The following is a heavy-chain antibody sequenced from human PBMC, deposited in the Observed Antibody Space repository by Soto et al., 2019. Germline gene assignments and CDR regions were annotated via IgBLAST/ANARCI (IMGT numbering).Heavy chain of an antibody. J-gene: IGHJ4*02. D-gene: IGHD6-19*01. CDR1: GFNFSDHY. CDR2: ISGSSRYT. V-gene: IGHV3-11*06. CDR3: ARHTSGWHYYDY. Sequence: LRLSCVASGFNFSDHYMNWIRQAPGKGLEWVSYISGSSRYTNFADSVKGRFTISRDNAKNSLYLQMNSLRAEDTAVYYCARHTSGWHYYDYWGQGTPVTVSS.